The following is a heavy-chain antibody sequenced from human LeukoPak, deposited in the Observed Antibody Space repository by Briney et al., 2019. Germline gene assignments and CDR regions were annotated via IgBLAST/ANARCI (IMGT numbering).Heavy chain of an antibody. J-gene: IGHJ3*02. V-gene: IGHV3-21*01. Sequence: GGSLRLSCAASGFTFSSYGMSWVRQAPGKGLEWVSSISSSSSYIYYADSVKGRFTISRDNAKNSLYLQMNSLRAEDTAVYYSARTVVAALLDAFDIWGQGTMVTVSS. D-gene: IGHD2-15*01. CDR2: ISSSSSYI. CDR3: ARTVVAALLDAFDI. CDR1: GFTFSSYG.